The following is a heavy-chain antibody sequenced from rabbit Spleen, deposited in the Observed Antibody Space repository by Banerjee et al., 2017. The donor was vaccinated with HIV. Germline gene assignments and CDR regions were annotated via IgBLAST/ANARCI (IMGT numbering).Heavy chain of an antibody. V-gene: IGHV1S40*01. CDR3: ARDTGSSFSTYGMDL. J-gene: IGHJ6*01. CDR2: IYAGSSDTT. Sequence: QSLEESGGGLVQPEGSLTLTCTASGFSFSSSYWMSWVRQAPGKGLEWIAYIYAGSSDTTYYASWAKGRFTISKTSSTTVTLQMTSLTAADTATYFCARDTGSSFSTYGMDLWGPGTLVTVS. D-gene: IGHD8-1*01. CDR1: GFSFSSSYW.